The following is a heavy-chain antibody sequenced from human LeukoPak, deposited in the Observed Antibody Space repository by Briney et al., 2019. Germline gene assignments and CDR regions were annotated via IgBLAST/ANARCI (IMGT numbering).Heavy chain of an antibody. V-gene: IGHV3-23*01. J-gene: IGHJ4*02. CDR1: GFTFNNYA. D-gene: IGHD6-19*01. CDR2: ISGSGGST. Sequence: GGSLRLSCAASGFTFNNYAMTWVRQAPGKGLEWVSAISGSGGSTYYADSVKGRFTISRDNSKNTLYLQMNSLRAEDTAVYYCAKGTGGSSGWYDFDYWGQGTLVTVSS. CDR3: AKGTGGSSGWYDFDY.